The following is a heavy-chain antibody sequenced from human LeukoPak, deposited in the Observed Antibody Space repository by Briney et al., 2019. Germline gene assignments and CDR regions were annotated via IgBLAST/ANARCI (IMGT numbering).Heavy chain of an antibody. CDR2: ISAGGDLT. CDR3: AEGLISSATYFSYFDY. D-gene: IGHD1-26*01. CDR1: GFTFSSYG. Sequence: PGGSLRLSCAASGFTFSSYGMSWFRQAPGKGLEWFAAISAGGDLTNYADSVKGRFTISRDSSKNMLYVQMNSLRAEDTAIYYCAEGLISSATYFSYFDYWGQGTLVTVSS. J-gene: IGHJ4*02. V-gene: IGHV3-23*01.